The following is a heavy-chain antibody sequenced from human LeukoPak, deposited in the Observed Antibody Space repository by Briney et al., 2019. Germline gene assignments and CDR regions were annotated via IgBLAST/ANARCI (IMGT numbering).Heavy chain of an antibody. D-gene: IGHD4-17*01. Sequence: GGSLRLSCAASGFTFSSYSMNWVRQAPGKGLEWVGVISDDGRNKKYADSVKGRFTISRDNSKDTLYLQMNSLRDEDTAVYFCSKRPSDYGDYVTYFDYWGQGTLVTVSS. J-gene: IGHJ4*02. V-gene: IGHV3-30*18. CDR3: SKRPSDYGDYVTYFDY. CDR1: GFTFSSYS. CDR2: ISDDGRNK.